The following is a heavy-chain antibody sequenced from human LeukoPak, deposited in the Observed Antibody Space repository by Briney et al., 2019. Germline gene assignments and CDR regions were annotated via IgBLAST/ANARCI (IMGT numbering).Heavy chain of an antibody. CDR2: IYTSGST. J-gene: IGHJ4*02. CDR3: ARLIMGINRDCYFDY. V-gene: IGHV4-61*02. CDR1: GNSISSGDYY. Sequence: PSETLSLTCTISGNSISSGDYYWSWIRQPAGKGLEWIGRIYTSGSTTYNPSLKSRVTISVDTSKNQFSLKLSSVTAADTAVYYCARLIMGINRDCYFDYWGQGTLVTVSS. D-gene: IGHD2-21*02.